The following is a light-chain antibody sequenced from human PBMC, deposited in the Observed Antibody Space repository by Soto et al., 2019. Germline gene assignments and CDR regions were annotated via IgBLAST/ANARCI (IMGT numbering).Light chain of an antibody. Sequence: QSALTQPASVSGSPGQSITISCTGTSSDVGTYEYVSWYQHHPGKAPKLMIYDVSNRPSGVSVRFSGSKSGNTASLTISGLQAEDEAAYYCSSYASNGDVLFGGGTKLTVL. CDR1: SSDVGTYEY. V-gene: IGLV2-14*03. CDR2: DVS. J-gene: IGLJ2*01. CDR3: SSYASNGDVL.